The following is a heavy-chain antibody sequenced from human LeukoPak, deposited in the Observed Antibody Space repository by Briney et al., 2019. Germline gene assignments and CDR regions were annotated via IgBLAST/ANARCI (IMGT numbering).Heavy chain of an antibody. CDR3: ARDIAVAWLRGYFDY. D-gene: IGHD6-19*01. CDR2: IYYSGST. Sequence: SETLSLTCTVSGGSISSSSYYWGWIRQPPGKGLEWIGSIYYSGSTYYNPSLESRVTMSVDTSKNQFSLKLSSVTAADTAVYYCARDIAVAWLRGYFDYWGQGTLVTVSS. J-gene: IGHJ4*02. CDR1: GGSISSSSYY. V-gene: IGHV4-39*02.